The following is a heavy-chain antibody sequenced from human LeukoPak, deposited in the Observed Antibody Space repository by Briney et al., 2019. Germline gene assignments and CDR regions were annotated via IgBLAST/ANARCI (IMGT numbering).Heavy chain of an antibody. Sequence: PGGSLRLSCAASGFTFSSYAMSWVRQAPGKGLEWVSAISGSGGSTYYADSVKGRFTISRDNSKNTLYLQMNSLRAEDTAVYYCAKDRNYDFWSGYWDYWGQGTLVTVSS. D-gene: IGHD3-3*01. J-gene: IGHJ4*02. CDR3: AKDRNYDFWSGYWDY. CDR2: ISGSGGST. V-gene: IGHV3-23*01. CDR1: GFTFSSYA.